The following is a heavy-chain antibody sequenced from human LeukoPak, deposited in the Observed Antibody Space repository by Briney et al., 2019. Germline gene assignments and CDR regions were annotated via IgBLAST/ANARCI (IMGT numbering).Heavy chain of an antibody. J-gene: IGHJ4*02. CDR1: GFTFRNYD. CDR2: VSGSGDDT. Sequence: PGGSLRLSCAASGFTFRNYDMSWVRQAPGKGLEWVSAVSGSGDDTYYADSVKGRFTISRDHSKSTLYLQMNSLRAEDMAVYYCAKRGAYFGGFDYWGQGTLVTVSS. D-gene: IGHD3-10*01. CDR3: AKRGAYFGGFDY. V-gene: IGHV3-23*01.